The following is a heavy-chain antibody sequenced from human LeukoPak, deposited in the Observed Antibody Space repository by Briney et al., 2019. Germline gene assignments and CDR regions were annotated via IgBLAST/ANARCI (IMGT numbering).Heavy chain of an antibody. D-gene: IGHD6-13*01. J-gene: IGHJ4*02. CDR1: GYTFTGYY. Sequence: GASVKVSCKASGYTFTGYYMHWVRQAPGQGLEWMGWINPNSGGTNYAQKFQGWVTMTRDTSISTAYMELSSLRSEDTAVYYCARGRGREAAVGDYWGQGTLVTVSS. CDR2: INPNSGGT. V-gene: IGHV1-2*04. CDR3: ARGRGREAAVGDY.